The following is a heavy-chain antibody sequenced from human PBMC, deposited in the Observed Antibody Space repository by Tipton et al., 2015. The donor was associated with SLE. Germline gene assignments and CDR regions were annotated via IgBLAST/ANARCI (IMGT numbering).Heavy chain of an antibody. D-gene: IGHD3-10*01. CDR3: AKPKTFWFWDIRGVFDI. CDR2: IYYSGST. CDR1: GFTFSSYE. Sequence: LRLSCAASGFTFSSYEMNWVCQAPGKGLEWVGYIYYSGSTYYNPSLKSRVTISVDTSKNQFSLKLSSVTAADTAVYYCAKPKTFWFWDIRGVFDIWGQGTMVTVSS. V-gene: IGHV4-59*06. J-gene: IGHJ3*02.